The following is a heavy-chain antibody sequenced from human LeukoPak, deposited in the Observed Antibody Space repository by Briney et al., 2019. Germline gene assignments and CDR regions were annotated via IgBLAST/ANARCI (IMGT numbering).Heavy chain of an antibody. J-gene: IGHJ4*02. V-gene: IGHV3-23*01. CDR3: AKDVHGDYVDY. D-gene: IGHD4-17*01. CDR1: GFTLSSYA. CDR2: ISGSGGST. Sequence: TGGSLRLSCAASGFTLSSYAMSWVRQAPGKGLEWVSAISGSGGSTYYADSVKGRFTISRDNSKNTLYLQMNSLRAEDTDVYYCAKDVHGDYVDYWGQGTLVTVSS.